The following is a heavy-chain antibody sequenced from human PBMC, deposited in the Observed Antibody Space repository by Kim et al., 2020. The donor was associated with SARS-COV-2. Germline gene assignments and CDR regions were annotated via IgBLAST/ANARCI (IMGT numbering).Heavy chain of an antibody. V-gene: IGHV3-21*06. CDR1: GFTFSSYS. CDR3: ARQSGGYTYGYGSSFDY. Sequence: GGSLRLSCVASGFTFSSYSMNWVRQAPGKGLEWVSSISSSGSYKHYTDSVKGRFTISRDNAENSLDLQMSSLRAEDTAVYYCARQSGGYTYGYGSSFDY. CDR2: ISSSGSYK. J-gene: IGHJ4*01. D-gene: IGHD5-18*01.